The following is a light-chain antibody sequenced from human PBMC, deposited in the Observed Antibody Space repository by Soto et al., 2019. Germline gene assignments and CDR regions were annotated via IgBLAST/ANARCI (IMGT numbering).Light chain of an antibody. J-gene: IGLJ1*01. CDR2: DDI. Sequence: QSVLTQPPSVSAAPGQKVTISCSGTTSNVANNFVSWYQQFPGKASKLLIYDDIRRPSGIPDRFSASKSGTSATLGITGLQTGDEADYYCGSWDSILTANVFGTGTKLTV. CDR3: GSWDSILTANV. V-gene: IGLV1-51*01. CDR1: TSNVANNF.